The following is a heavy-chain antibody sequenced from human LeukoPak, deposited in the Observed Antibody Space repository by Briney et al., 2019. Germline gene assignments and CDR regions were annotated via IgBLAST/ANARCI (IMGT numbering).Heavy chain of an antibody. V-gene: IGHV1-2*02. CDR3: ARDPYGSGRKLDY. CDR2: INPNSGGT. J-gene: IGHJ4*02. CDR1: GYTFTGYY. Sequence: GASVKVSCKASGYTFTGYYMHWVRQAPGQGLEWMGWINPNSGGTNYAQKFQGRVTMTRDTSISTAYMELSRLRSDDTAVYYCARDPYGSGRKLDYWGQGTLVTVSS. D-gene: IGHD3-10*01.